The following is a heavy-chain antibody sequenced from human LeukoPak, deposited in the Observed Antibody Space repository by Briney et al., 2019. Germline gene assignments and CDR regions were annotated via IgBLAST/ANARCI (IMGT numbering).Heavy chain of an antibody. CDR1: GFTFSSYS. J-gene: IGHJ4*02. V-gene: IGHV3-21*01. Sequence: GGSLRLSCAASGFTFSSYSMNWVRQAPGKGLEWVSSISSSSSYIYYADSVKGRFTISRDNANNSLYLQMNSLRAEDTAVYYCARGRIAAAYQGGPDYWGQGTLVTVSS. D-gene: IGHD6-13*01. CDR2: ISSSSSYI. CDR3: ARGRIAAAYQGGPDY.